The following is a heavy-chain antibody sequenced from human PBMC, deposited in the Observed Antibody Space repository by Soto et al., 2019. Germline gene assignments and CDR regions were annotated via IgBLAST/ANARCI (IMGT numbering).Heavy chain of an antibody. J-gene: IGHJ3*02. CDR2: ISGSGGST. CDR3: AKDPPSITIFGVVISDDAFDI. V-gene: IGHV3-23*01. Sequence: EVQLLESGGGLVQPGGSLRLSCAASGFTFSSYAMSWVRQAPGKGLEWVSAISGSGGSTYYADSVKGRFTISRDNSNNTLYLQMNSLRAEDTAVYYCAKDPPSITIFGVVISDDAFDIWGQGTMVTVSS. D-gene: IGHD3-3*01. CDR1: GFTFSSYA.